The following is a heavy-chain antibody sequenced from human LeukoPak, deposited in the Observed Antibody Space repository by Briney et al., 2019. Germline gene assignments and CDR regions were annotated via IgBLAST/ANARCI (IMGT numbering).Heavy chain of an antibody. CDR2: IYYSGST. J-gene: IGHJ3*02. D-gene: IGHD3-22*01. CDR1: GGSISSYY. Sequence: SETLSLTCTVSGGSISSYYWSWIRRPPGKGLEWIGYIYYSGSTNYNPSLKSRVTISVDTSKNQFSLKLSSVTAADTAVYYCASVPYFYDSSGYSYSAFDIWGQGTMVTVSS. V-gene: IGHV4-59*01. CDR3: ASVPYFYDSSGYSYSAFDI.